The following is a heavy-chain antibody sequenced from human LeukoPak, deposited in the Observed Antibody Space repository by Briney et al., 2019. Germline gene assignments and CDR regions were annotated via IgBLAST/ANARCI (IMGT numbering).Heavy chain of an antibody. CDR1: GFTFSGYL. D-gene: IGHD1-26*01. CDR2: INIDGATT. Sequence: GGSLRLSCAASGFTFSGYLMHWVRQAPGKGLEWVARINIDGATTNYADSVKGRFTISRDNAKNTLHLQMNSLRADDTAVYYCVRGAVGTGVWFDPWGQGTLVTVSS. V-gene: IGHV3-74*01. CDR3: VRGAVGTGVWFDP. J-gene: IGHJ5*02.